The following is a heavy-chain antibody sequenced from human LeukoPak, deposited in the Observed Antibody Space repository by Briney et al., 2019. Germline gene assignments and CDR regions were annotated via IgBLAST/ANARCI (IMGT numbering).Heavy chain of an antibody. D-gene: IGHD3-10*02. CDR3: AAALFGELLSTFW. Sequence: GGSLRLSCAASGFTVSSNYMSWVRQAPGKGLEWVSVIYSGGSTYYADSVKGRFTISRDNSKNTLYLQMNSLRAEDTAVYYCAAALFGELLSTFWWGQGTLVTVSS. CDR2: IYSGGST. CDR1: GFTVSSNY. J-gene: IGHJ4*02. V-gene: IGHV3-53*01.